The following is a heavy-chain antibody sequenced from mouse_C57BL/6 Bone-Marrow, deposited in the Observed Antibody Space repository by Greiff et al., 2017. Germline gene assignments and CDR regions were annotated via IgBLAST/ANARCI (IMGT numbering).Heavy chain of an antibody. D-gene: IGHD2-12*01. CDR2: IHPNSGST. J-gene: IGHJ4*01. CDR3: ARNDYSYAMDY. Sequence: QVQLQQPGAELVKPGASVKLSCKASGYTFTSYWMHWVKQRPGQGLEWIGMIHPNSGSTNYNEKFKSKATLTVDKSSSTAYMQLSSLTSEDSAVYYCARNDYSYAMDYWGQGTSVTGSS. CDR1: GYTFTSYW. V-gene: IGHV1-64*01.